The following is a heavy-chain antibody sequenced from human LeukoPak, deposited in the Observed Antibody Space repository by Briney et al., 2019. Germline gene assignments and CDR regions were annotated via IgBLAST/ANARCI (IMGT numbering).Heavy chain of an antibody. D-gene: IGHD5-12*01. Sequence: PSETLSLTCTVSGGSISSYYWSWIRQPPGKGLEWIGYIYYSGSTNYNPSLKSRVTISVDTSKNQFSLKLSSVTAADTAVYYCARIPTYLYYGYDFYFDYWGQGTLVTVSS. CDR3: ARIPTYLYYGYDFYFDY. CDR1: GGSISSYY. V-gene: IGHV4-59*01. CDR2: IYYSGST. J-gene: IGHJ4*02.